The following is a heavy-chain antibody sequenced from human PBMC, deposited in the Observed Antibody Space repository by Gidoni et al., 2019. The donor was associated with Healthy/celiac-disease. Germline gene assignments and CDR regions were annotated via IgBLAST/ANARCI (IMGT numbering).Heavy chain of an antibody. CDR3: TIPPGRGECELRGTQIFDY. D-gene: IGHD1-26*01. CDR1: GFTFSNAW. J-gene: IGHJ4*02. CDR2: IKSKTDGGTT. Sequence: EVQLVESGGGLVKPGGSLRLSCAASGFTFSNAWMSWVRQAPGKGLEWVGRIKSKTDGGTTDYAAPVKGRFTISRDDSKNTLYLQMNSLKTEDTAVDYCTIPPGRGECELRGTQIFDYWGQGTLVTVSS. V-gene: IGHV3-15*01.